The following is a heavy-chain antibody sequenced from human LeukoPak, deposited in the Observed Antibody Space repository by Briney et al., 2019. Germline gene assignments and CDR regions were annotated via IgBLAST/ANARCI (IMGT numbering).Heavy chain of an antibody. CDR2: ISWHGEIT. CDR1: GFTFEDYS. CDR3: AKDRGLRGFSFGSLDF. V-gene: IGHV3-43*01. D-gene: IGHD5-18*01. Sequence: PGGSLRLSCAASGFTFEDYSMHWVRQGPGKGLEWVSVISWHGEITYYADSLKGRFTISRDNTKNSLYLQLNSLRTEDTAVYYCAKDRGLRGFSFGSLDFWGQGTLVTASS. J-gene: IGHJ4*02.